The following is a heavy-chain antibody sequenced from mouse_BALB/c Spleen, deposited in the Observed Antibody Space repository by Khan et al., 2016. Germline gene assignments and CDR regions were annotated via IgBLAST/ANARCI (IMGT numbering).Heavy chain of an antibody. CDR3: ATVAYFDSGGAWFVY. CDR2: IWGGGTT. Sequence: QVQLKQSGPSLVQPSQSLSINCIVSGFSLTTYAVHWVRQSPGKGLEWLGVIWGGGTTDYNAAFMTRLSITKDNSTRQVFFKMNSLQSDDTAIYSCATVAYFDSGGAWFVYWGQGSLVTVST. V-gene: IGHV2-5-1*01. J-gene: IGHJ3*01. D-gene: IGHD2-4*01. CDR1: GFSLTTYA.